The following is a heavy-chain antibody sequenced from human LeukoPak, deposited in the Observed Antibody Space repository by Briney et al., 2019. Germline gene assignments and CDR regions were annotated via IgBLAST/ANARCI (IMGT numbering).Heavy chain of an antibody. Sequence: SETLSLTCTVSGGSISSGSYYWSWIRQPAWKGLEWIGRIYTSGSTNYNPSLKSRVTISVDTSKNQFSQKLSSVTAADTAVYYCARVRRYCSGGSCYSGWFDPWSQGTLVTVSS. CDR3: ARVRRYCSGGSCYSGWFDP. D-gene: IGHD2-15*01. V-gene: IGHV4-61*02. CDR1: GGSISSGSYY. J-gene: IGHJ5*02. CDR2: IYTSGST.